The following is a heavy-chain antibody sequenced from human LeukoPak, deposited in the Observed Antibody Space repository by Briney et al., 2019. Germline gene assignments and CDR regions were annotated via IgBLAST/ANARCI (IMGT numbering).Heavy chain of an antibody. V-gene: IGHV3-15*01. J-gene: IGHJ4*02. CDR2: IKKKPDGGTT. Sequence: GGSLRLSCAASGFTFTNAWMSWVRQAPGKGLEWVGHIKKKPDGGTTDYAAPVNGRFSISRDDSKSILYLQMNSLQAEDTAIYYGTTDPQFYDGSGPLDFWGQGTLVTVSS. CDR1: GFTFTNAW. D-gene: IGHD3-22*01. CDR3: TTDPQFYDGSGPLDF.